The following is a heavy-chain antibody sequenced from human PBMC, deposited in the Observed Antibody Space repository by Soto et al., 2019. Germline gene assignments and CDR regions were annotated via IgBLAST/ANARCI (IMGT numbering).Heavy chain of an antibody. D-gene: IGHD3-16*01. J-gene: IGHJ5*02. Sequence: GGSLRLSCAASGFTFSDHYMDWVRQAPGKGPEWVGRSRNKPEGYTTEYAASVKGRFTISRDESKHSLYLQMDSLKTEDTAVYYCTRTFGQVGGYWFDPWGQGTLVTVSS. CDR2: SRNKPEGYTT. CDR1: GFTFSDHY. V-gene: IGHV3-72*01. CDR3: TRTFGQVGGYWFDP.